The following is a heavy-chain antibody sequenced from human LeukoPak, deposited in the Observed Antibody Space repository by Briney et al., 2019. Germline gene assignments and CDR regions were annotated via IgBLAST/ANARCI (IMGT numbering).Heavy chain of an antibody. CDR1: GFTFSSYG. Sequence: GGSLRLSCAASGFTFSSYGMHWVRQAPGKGLEWVSVIYSTTSTYYADSVKGRFTISRHNSENTLYLQMNSLRPEDTAVYYCARNTVVNGYYFDCWGQGTLVTVSS. CDR3: ARNTVVNGYYFDC. D-gene: IGHD2-15*01. J-gene: IGHJ4*02. CDR2: IYSTTST. V-gene: IGHV3-NL1*01.